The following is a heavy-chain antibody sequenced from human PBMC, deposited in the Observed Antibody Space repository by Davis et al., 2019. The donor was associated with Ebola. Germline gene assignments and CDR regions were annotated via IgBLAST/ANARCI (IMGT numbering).Heavy chain of an antibody. CDR3: ARDGDYSNYGQEGYYYYYGMDV. Sequence: ASVKVSCKASGYTFTGYYMHWVRQAPGQGLEWMGWINPNSGGTNYAQKFQGRVTMTRDTSISTAYMELSRLRSDDTAVYYCARDGDYSNYGQEGYYYYYGMDVWGKGTTVTVSS. J-gene: IGHJ6*04. V-gene: IGHV1-2*02. CDR1: GYTFTGYY. CDR2: INPNSGGT. D-gene: IGHD4-11*01.